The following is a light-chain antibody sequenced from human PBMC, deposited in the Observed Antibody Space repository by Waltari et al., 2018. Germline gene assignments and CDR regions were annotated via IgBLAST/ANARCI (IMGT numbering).Light chain of an antibody. V-gene: IGLV3-1*01. CDR3: QAWESTTVI. Sequence: SSDVTYPPSLSVSPGQTATITCSEIRLPNKCVGLYQPKPGQSPILIIHEDTKRASGIPERFSGSNSGNTATLTISGTQALDEADYFCQAWESTTVIFGGGTKLTVL. J-gene: IGLJ2*01. CDR1: RLPNKC. CDR2: EDT.